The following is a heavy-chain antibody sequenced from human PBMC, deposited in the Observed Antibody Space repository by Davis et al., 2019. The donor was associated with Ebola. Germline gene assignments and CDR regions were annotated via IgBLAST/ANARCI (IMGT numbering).Heavy chain of an antibody. CDR1: GFTFSGYS. J-gene: IGHJ4*02. D-gene: IGHD5-18*01. V-gene: IGHV3-30-3*01. CDR3: ARDLETWNRLRGYSAGFDY. Sequence: PGGSLRLSCAASGFTFSGYSMHWVRQAPGKGLEWVAVISYDGGNKHYADSVKGRFTISRDNSKNTLYLQMNSLRAEDTAVYYCARDLETWNRLRGYSAGFDYWGQGTLVTVSS. CDR2: ISYDGGNK.